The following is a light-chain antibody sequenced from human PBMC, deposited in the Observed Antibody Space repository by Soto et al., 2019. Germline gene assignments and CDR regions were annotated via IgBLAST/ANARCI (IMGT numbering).Light chain of an antibody. CDR1: QGISGW. V-gene: IGKV1-39*01. CDR3: QQSYCTLT. Sequence: DIQMTQAPSSLSASVGDRVTITCRASQGISGWLAWYQQKPGKAPKLLIFAASSLQSGTPSRFSGSGSGTDFTLTISSLQPEDFATYYCQQSYCTLTFGPGTKVDI. J-gene: IGKJ3*01. CDR2: AAS.